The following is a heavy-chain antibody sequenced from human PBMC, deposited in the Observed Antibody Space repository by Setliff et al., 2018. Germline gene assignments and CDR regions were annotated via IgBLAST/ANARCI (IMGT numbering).Heavy chain of an antibody. CDR2: INHSGST. D-gene: IGHD6-19*01. Sequence: SETLSLTCAVYGGSFSGYYWSWIRQPPGKGLEWIGEINHSGSTNYNPSLKSRVTISVDTSKNQFSLKLSSVTAADTAVYYCARADSSGWFQGYFDYWGQGILVTVSS. V-gene: IGHV4-34*01. CDR3: ARADSSGWFQGYFDY. CDR1: GGSFSGYY. J-gene: IGHJ4*02.